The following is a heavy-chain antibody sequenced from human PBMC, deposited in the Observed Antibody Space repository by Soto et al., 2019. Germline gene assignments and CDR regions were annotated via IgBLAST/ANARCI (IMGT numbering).Heavy chain of an antibody. CDR2: IYYSGST. J-gene: IGHJ4*02. CDR3: ASSGFFRTSFDY. D-gene: IGHD3-3*01. V-gene: IGHV4-59*08. CDR1: GGSISSYY. Sequence: SETLSLTCTVSGGSISSYYWSWIRQPPGKGLEWIGYIYYSGSTNYNPSLKSRVTISVDTSKNQFSLKLSSVTAADTAVYYCASSGFFRTSFDYWGQGTLVTVSS.